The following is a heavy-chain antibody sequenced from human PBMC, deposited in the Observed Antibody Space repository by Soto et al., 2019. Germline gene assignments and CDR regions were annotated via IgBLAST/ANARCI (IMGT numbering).Heavy chain of an antibody. CDR3: AKGITIFGVVQNMYYFDY. J-gene: IGHJ4*02. D-gene: IGHD3-3*01. CDR2: ISGSGGST. Sequence: GGSLRLSCAASGFTFSSYAMSWVRQAPGKGLEWVSAISGSGGSTYYADSVKGRFTISRDNSKNTLYLQMNSLRAEDTAVYYCAKGITIFGVVQNMYYFDYWGQGTLVTVSS. V-gene: IGHV3-23*01. CDR1: GFTFSSYA.